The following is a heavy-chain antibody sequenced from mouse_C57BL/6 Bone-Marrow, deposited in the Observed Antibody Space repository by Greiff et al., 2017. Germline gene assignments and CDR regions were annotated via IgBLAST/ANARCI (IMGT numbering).Heavy chain of an antibody. J-gene: IGHJ1*03. V-gene: IGHV5-9*01. CDR3: ARPVTTVLATKYCDV. CDR2: ISGGGGNT. D-gene: IGHD1-1*01. CDR1: GFTFSSYT. Sequence: EVKLVESGGGLVKPGGSLKLSCAASGFTFSSYTMSWVRQTPEKRLQWVAAISGGGGNTYYPDSVKGRFTISRDNDKNILYLQMSSLRSEDTALXNGARPVTTVLATKYCDVGGTGTTVTVSS.